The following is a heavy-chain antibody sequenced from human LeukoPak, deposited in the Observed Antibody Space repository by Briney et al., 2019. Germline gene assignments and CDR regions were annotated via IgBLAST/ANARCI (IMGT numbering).Heavy chain of an antibody. J-gene: IGHJ3*02. CDR1: GGTFSSYA. CDR3: ARDGRTGYSSGWYNAFDI. CDR2: IIPIFGTA. V-gene: IGHV1-69*13. D-gene: IGHD6-19*01. Sequence: ASVKVSCKASGGTFSSYAISWVRQAPGQGLEWMGGIIPIFGTANYAQKFQGRVTITVDESASTAYMELSSLRSEDTAVYYCARDGRTGYSSGWYNAFDIWGQGTMVTVSS.